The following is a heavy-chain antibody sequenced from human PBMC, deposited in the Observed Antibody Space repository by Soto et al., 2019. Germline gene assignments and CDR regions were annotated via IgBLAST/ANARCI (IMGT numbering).Heavy chain of an antibody. D-gene: IGHD5-12*01. V-gene: IGHV3-23*01. Sequence: GESLKISCAASGFTFSSYAMSWVRQAPGKGLEWVSAISGSGGSTYYADSVKGRFTISRDNSKNTLYLQMNSLRAEDTAVYYCAKDRGVDIVATIFGYWGQGTLVTVSS. CDR2: ISGSGGST. CDR1: GFTFSSYA. CDR3: AKDRGVDIVATIFGY. J-gene: IGHJ4*02.